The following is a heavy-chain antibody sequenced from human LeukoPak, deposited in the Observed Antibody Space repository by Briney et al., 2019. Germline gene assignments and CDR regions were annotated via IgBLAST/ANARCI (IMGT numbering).Heavy chain of an antibody. CDR2: ISGSGGST. J-gene: IGHJ3*01. V-gene: IGHV3-23*01. CDR1: GFSFSNYA. Sequence: GGSLRLSCAASGFSFSNYALSWVRQAPGKGLEWVSVISGSGGSTYYADSVKGRFTISRDNSKSTLYLQMNSLRAEDTAVYYCARGIRESDSSGYYPDDAFDVWGQGTMVTVSS. CDR3: ARGIRESDSSGYYPDDAFDV. D-gene: IGHD3-22*01.